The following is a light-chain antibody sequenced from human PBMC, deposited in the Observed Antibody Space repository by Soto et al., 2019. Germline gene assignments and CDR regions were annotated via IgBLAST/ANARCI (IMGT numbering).Light chain of an antibody. CDR1: SSDVGGYNY. Sequence: QSALTQPASVSGSPGQLITISCTGTSSDVGGYNYVSWYQHHPGKAPKLMIFEVSNRPSGVSNRFSGSKSGNTASLTISGLQAEDEADYYCSSYTSSSTLVVFGGGTKLTVL. J-gene: IGLJ2*01. CDR2: EVS. CDR3: SSYTSSSTLVV. V-gene: IGLV2-14*01.